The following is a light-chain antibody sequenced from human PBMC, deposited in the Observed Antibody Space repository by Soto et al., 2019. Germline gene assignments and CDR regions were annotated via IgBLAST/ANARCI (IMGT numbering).Light chain of an antibody. Sequence: EIVMTQSPATLSVSPGERATLSCRASQSVSSNLAWYQQKPGQAPRLLIYGASTRATGIPARFSGSASGTEFTLNIRSLQSEDFAVYYCQQYNNWPTPTFGQGTKLEIK. J-gene: IGKJ2*01. CDR2: GAS. CDR1: QSVSSN. CDR3: QQYNNWPTPT. V-gene: IGKV3-15*01.